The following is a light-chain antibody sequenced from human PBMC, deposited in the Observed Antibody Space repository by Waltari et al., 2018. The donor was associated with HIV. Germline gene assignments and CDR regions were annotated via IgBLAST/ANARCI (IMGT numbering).Light chain of an antibody. CDR2: AVS. V-gene: IGKV3-20*01. J-gene: IGKJ1*01. CDR3: QQYDASPST. CDR1: QRLENNY. Sequence: EIVLTQSPGTLSLSPGERATLSCRATQRLENNYLAWLQQRPGQSPRLLIYAVSRRATGVPDRFSGSASGTDFNLTISRLEPEDFALYHCQQYDASPSTFGQGTRVEIK.